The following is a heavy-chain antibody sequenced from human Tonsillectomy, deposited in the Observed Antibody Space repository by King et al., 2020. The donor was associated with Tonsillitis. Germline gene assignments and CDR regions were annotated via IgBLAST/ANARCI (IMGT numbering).Heavy chain of an antibody. V-gene: IGHV3-48*01. CDR3: ASGEVPRIAYWYFDL. CDR1: GFTFSRYK. CDR2: IGTISDTI. J-gene: IGHJ2*01. Sequence: VQLVESGGDLVQPGGSLRLSCAASGFTFSRYKMNWVRQAPGKGLEWISDIGTISDTIYYADSVKGRFTISRDNAKNSLYLQMNSLRVEDTATYYCASGEVPRIAYWYFDLWGRGTLVTVSS. D-gene: IGHD2-15*01.